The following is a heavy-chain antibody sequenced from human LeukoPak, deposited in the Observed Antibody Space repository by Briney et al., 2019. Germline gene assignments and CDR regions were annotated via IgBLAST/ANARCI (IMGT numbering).Heavy chain of an antibody. CDR3: ARHSSSWSFDP. J-gene: IGHJ5*02. CDR1: GFTVSSNY. Sequence: AGGSLRLSCAASGFTVSSNYMSWVRQAPGKGLEWVSVIYSGGTTYYADSVKGRFTISRDNSKNTLYLQMNSLGAEDTAVYYCARHSSSWSFDPWGQGTLVTVSS. V-gene: IGHV3-53*01. D-gene: IGHD6-13*01. CDR2: IYSGGTT.